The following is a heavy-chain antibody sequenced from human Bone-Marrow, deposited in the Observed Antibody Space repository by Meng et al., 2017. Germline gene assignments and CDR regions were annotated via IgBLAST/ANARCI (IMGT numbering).Heavy chain of an antibody. Sequence: EVELGVSGGVVGQLWGSLRLSFAASGFTFDDYATHRVRQAPGKGLEWVSLISWDGGSTYYADSVKGRFTISRDNSKNSLYLQMNSLRAEDTALYYCANRYFDLWGRGTLVTVSS. J-gene: IGHJ2*01. CDR1: GFTFDDYA. V-gene: IGHV3-43D*03. CDR3: ANRYFDL. CDR2: ISWDGGST.